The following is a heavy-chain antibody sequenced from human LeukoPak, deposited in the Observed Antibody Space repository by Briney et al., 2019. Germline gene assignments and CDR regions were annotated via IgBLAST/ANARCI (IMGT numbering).Heavy chain of an antibody. J-gene: IGHJ4*02. D-gene: IGHD2-15*01. CDR3: ARGGTLPDY. Sequence: GGSLRLSCAASGFTVNTNYMSWVRQAPGKGLEWVSVIYRDDTTYYADSVKGRFTISRDNSKNTLYLQMSSLRAEDTAVYYCARGGTLPDYWGQGTLVTVSS. CDR1: GFTVNTNY. CDR2: IYRDDTT. V-gene: IGHV3-53*01.